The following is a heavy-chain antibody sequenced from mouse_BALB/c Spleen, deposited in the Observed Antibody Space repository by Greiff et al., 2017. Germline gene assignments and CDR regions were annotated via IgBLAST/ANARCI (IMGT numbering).Heavy chain of an antibody. CDR2: ISSGGSYT. CDR1: GFTFSSYT. V-gene: IGHV5-6-4*01. Sequence: EVQRVESGGGLVKPGGSLKLSCAASGFTFSSYTMSWVRQTPEKRLEWVATISSGGSYTYYPDSVKGRFTISRDNAKNTLYLQMSSLKSEDTAMYYCTRAYDYDRNWYFDVWGAGTTVTVSS. D-gene: IGHD2-4*01. CDR3: TRAYDYDRNWYFDV. J-gene: IGHJ1*01.